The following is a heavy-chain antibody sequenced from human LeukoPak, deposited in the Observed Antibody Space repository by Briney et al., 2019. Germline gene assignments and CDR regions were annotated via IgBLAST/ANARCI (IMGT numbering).Heavy chain of an antibody. V-gene: IGHV3-48*01. CDR3: ARVFLEPSFDY. D-gene: IGHD1-1*01. CDR2: ISSSSSTI. J-gene: IGHJ4*02. CDR1: GFTFSSYS. Sequence: GGSLRLSCAASGFTFSSYSMNWVRQAPGKGLEWVSYISSSSSTIYYADSVKGRFTISSDNAKNSLYLQMNSLRAEDTAVYYCARVFLEPSFDYWGQGTLVTVSS.